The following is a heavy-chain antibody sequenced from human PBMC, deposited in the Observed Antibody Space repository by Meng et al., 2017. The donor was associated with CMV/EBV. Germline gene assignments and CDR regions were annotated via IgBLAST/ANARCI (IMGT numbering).Heavy chain of an antibody. CDR1: GFTFSSYA. Sequence: GESLKISCAASGFTFSSYAMSWVRQAPGKGLEWVSAISGSGGSTYYADSVKGRFTISRDNSKNTLYLQMNSLRAEDTAVYYCARDQWREIDYWGQGTLVTVSS. V-gene: IGHV3-23*01. CDR3: ARDQWREIDY. D-gene: IGHD6-19*01. CDR2: ISGSGGST. J-gene: IGHJ4*02.